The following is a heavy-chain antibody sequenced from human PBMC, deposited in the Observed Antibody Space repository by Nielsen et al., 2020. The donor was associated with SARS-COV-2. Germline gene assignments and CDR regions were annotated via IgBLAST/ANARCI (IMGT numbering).Heavy chain of an antibody. CDR3: AREMTYCSSISCYAFDY. CDR1: GFTFSSYA. D-gene: IGHD2-2*01. Sequence: GGSLRLSCAASGFTFSSYAMHWVRQAPGKGLEWVAVISYDGSNKYYADSVKGRFTISRDNSKNTLYLQMNSLRAEDTAVYYCAREMTYCSSISCYAFDYWGQGILVTVSS. CDR2: ISYDGSNK. J-gene: IGHJ4*02. V-gene: IGHV3-30*04.